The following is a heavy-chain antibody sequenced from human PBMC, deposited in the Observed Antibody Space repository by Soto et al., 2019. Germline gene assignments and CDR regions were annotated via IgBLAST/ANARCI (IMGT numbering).Heavy chain of an antibody. CDR1: GGSISSYY. V-gene: IGHV4-59*01. D-gene: IGHD3-22*01. J-gene: IGHJ3*02. Sequence: QVQLQESGPGLVKPSETLSLTCTVSGGSISSYYWSWIRQSPGKGLEWIGYIYYSGSTNYNPSLKSRVTISVDTSKNQFSLKLSSVTAADTAVYYCARERYYDSSGYPSGAFDIWGQGTMVTVSS. CDR3: ARERYYDSSGYPSGAFDI. CDR2: IYYSGST.